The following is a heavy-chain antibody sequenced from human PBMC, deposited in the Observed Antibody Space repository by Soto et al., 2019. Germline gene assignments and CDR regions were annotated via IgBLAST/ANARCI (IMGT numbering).Heavy chain of an antibody. CDR1: GYNFISHH. J-gene: IGHJ6*03. CDR3: ASGPRVAAAGTYYYCYMDV. D-gene: IGHD6-13*01. CDR2: INPFDGSA. V-gene: IGHV1-46*04. Sequence: ASVKVSCKASGYNFISHHIHWVRQAPGQGLEWMGFINPFDGSATHAQKLQGRLIMTSDKSASTEYVELSSLRSEDAAVYYCASGPRVAAAGTYYYCYMDVWGKGTTVTVSS.